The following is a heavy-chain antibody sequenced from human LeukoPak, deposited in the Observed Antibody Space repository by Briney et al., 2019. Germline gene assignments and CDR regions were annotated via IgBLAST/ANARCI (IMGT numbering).Heavy chain of an antibody. V-gene: IGHV3-74*01. CDR3: VRDRASHFDH. Sequence: GGSLRLSCAASGSSFSRYWMHWVRQAPGKGLVWVSRIDSDGTSTGYADSVKGRFTISRDNARNTLSLQMNSLRAEDTAVYYCVRDRASHFDHWGQGALVTVSS. CDR1: GSSFSRYW. D-gene: IGHD3-10*01. CDR2: IDSDGTST. J-gene: IGHJ4*02.